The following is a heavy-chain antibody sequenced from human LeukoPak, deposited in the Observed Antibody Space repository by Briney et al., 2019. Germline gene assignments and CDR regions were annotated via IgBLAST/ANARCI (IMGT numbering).Heavy chain of an antibody. Sequence: GASVKVSCNASGYTFTSYGISWVRQAPGQGLEWMGWISAYNGNTNYAQKLQGRVTMTTDTSTSTAYMELRSLRSDDTAVYYCARDQAFSGSYGKAPFLFDYWGQGTLVTVSS. V-gene: IGHV1-18*01. J-gene: IGHJ4*02. CDR3: ARDQAFSGSYGKAPFLFDY. CDR1: GYTFTSYG. CDR2: ISAYNGNT. D-gene: IGHD1-26*01.